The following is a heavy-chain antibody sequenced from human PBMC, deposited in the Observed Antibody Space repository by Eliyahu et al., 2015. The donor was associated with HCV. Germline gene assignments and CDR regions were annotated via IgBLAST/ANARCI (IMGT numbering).Heavy chain of an antibody. D-gene: IGHD1-1*01. J-gene: IGHJ4*02. Sequence: QVQLVQSGAEVKKPGASVKVSCKASGYTFTNYDINWVRQATGQRVEWMGWMNPKNGNTGYAQKFQGRVNITRNTSIRTAYMELSSLRSEDTAVYFCARGSPDWVERRGAYFDYWGQGTLVTVSS. V-gene: IGHV1-8*03. CDR1: GYTFTNYD. CDR3: ARGSPDWVERRGAYFDY. CDR2: MNPKNGNT.